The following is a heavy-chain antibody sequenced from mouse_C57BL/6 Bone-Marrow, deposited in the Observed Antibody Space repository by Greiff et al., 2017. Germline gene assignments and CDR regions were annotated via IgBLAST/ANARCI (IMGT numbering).Heavy chain of an antibody. CDR1: GYTFTSYW. CDR2: IDPSDSYT. V-gene: IGHV1-59*01. CDR3: ARGTTVVATSGYFDY. Sequence: QVQLQQPGAELVRPGTSVKLSCKASGYTFTSYWMHWVQQRPGQGLEWIGVIDPSDSYTNYNQKFKGKATLTVDTSSSTAYMQLSSLTAYDSAVYYCARGTTVVATSGYFDYWGQGTTLTVSS. D-gene: IGHD1-1*01. J-gene: IGHJ2*01.